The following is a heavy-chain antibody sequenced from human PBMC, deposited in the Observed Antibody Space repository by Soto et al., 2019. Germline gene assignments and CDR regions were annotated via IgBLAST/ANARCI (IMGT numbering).Heavy chain of an antibody. CDR1: GGTFSSYA. CDR3: ARYDYVWGSYRTKPLNWFDP. V-gene: IGHV1-69*13. Sequence: SVKVSCKASGGTFSSYAISWVRQAPGQGLEWMGGIIPIFGTANYAQKFQGRVTITADESTSTAYMEQSSLRSEDTAVYYCARYDYVWGSYRTKPLNWFDPWGQGTLVTVSS. J-gene: IGHJ5*02. D-gene: IGHD3-16*02. CDR2: IIPIFGTA.